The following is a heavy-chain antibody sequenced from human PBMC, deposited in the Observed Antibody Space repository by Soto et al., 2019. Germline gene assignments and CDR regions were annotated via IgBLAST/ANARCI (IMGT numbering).Heavy chain of an antibody. Sequence: EVQVLESGGGLVQPGGSLRLSCEGSGFTVSSHDMTCIRQAPGTGPEWVSTITADGGTYYADSVKGRFAMSRDTSENTLYLQMNSLEAEDTAAYYCAPHVSCSGGSCQYDAFAIRGQGTMVTVSS. CDR2: ITADGGT. CDR1: GFTVSSHD. CDR3: APHVSCSGGSCQYDAFAI. J-gene: IGHJ3*02. D-gene: IGHD2-15*01. V-gene: IGHV3-23*01.